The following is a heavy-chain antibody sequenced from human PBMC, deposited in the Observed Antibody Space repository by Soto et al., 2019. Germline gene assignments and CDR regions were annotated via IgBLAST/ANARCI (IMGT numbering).Heavy chain of an antibody. V-gene: IGHV3-21*01. J-gene: IGHJ6*02. D-gene: IGHD3-10*01. CDR2: ITSTSNYI. CDR1: GFTFTTYT. Sequence: GGSLRLSCAASGFTFTTYTMNWVRQAPGKGLEWVSSITSTSNYIYYADSVKGRFTISRDNAKSTLFLQMNSLRAEDTAVYHCAREDRGIKDYYYGMDVWGQGTTVTVSS. CDR3: AREDRGIKDYYYGMDV.